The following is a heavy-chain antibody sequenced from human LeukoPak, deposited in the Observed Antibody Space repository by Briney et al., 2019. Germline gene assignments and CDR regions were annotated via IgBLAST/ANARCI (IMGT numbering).Heavy chain of an antibody. V-gene: IGHV5-51*01. Sequence: GESLKISCKGSGYSFSNYWIGWVRQMPGKGLEWMGLIYPGDSDTKYSPPFQGQVTISADKSINTAYLQWSSLKASDTAIYFCARHWDSGDYVGYYYGMDVWGQGTTVTVSS. CDR2: IYPGDSDT. CDR1: GYSFSNYW. D-gene: IGHD4-17*01. CDR3: ARHWDSGDYVGYYYGMDV. J-gene: IGHJ6*02.